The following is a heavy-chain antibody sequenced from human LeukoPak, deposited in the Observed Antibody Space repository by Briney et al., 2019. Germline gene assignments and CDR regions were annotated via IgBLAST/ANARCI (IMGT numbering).Heavy chain of an antibody. Sequence: GGSLRLSCAESGFTFSSYGMHWVRQAPGKGLEWVAVIWYDGSNKYYADSVKGRFTISRDNSKNTLYLQMNSLRAEDTAVYYCARADYQLLYPTKNWFDPWGQGTLVTVSS. V-gene: IGHV3-33*01. CDR1: GFTFSSYG. J-gene: IGHJ5*02. CDR2: IWYDGSNK. D-gene: IGHD2-2*02. CDR3: ARADYQLLYPTKNWFDP.